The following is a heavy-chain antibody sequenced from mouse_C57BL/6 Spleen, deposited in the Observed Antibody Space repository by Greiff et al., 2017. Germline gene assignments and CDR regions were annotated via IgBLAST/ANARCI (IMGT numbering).Heavy chain of an antibody. V-gene: IGHV5-17*01. CDR1: GFTFSDYG. D-gene: IGHD1-1*01. J-gene: IGHJ4*01. CDR2: ISSGSSTI. Sequence: EVKLMESGGGLVKPGGSLKLSCAASGFTFSDYGMHWVRQAPEKGLEWVAYISSGSSTIYYADTVKGRFTISRDNAKNTLFLQMTSLRSEDTAMYYCARDYYGSSYVKGAMDYWGQGTSVTVSS. CDR3: ARDYYGSSYVKGAMDY.